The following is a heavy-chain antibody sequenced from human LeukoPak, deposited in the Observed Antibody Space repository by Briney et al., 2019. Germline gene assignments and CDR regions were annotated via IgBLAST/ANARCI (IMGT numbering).Heavy chain of an antibody. V-gene: IGHV4-59*01. CDR2: IHYSGST. J-gene: IGHJ4*02. Sequence: PSETLSLTCTVSGGSISTYYWSWIRQPPGKGLEWIGYIHYSGSTSYNPSLKSRITISVDTSKNQLSLILNSVTAADTAVYYCARMGNPSTVTADYWGQGTLVTVSS. CDR3: ARMGNPSTVTADY. CDR1: GGSISTYY. D-gene: IGHD4-17*01.